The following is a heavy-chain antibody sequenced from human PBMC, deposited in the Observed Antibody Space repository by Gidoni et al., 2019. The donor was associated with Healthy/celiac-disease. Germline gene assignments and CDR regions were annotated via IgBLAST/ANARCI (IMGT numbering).Heavy chain of an antibody. CDR2: ISYSSTYI. D-gene: IGHD3-10*01. CDR1: GFTFSSYT. Sequence: EVQLVESGGGLVKPGGSLRISCAASGFTFSSYTMNWVRQAPGKGLEWVSSISYSSTYIYFADAVKGRFTISRDNANNSLYLQMNSLRAEDTAVYYCARDLGYGSGSFYDVWGQGTTVTVSS. J-gene: IGHJ6*02. CDR3: ARDLGYGSGSFYDV. V-gene: IGHV3-21*01.